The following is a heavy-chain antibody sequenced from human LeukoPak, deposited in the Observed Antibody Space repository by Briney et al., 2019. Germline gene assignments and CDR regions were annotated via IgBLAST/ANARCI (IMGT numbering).Heavy chain of an antibody. CDR3: AKEGMVRGFDY. Sequence: GRSLRLSCAASGFTFDDYAMHWVRQAPGKDLEWVSGISWNSGSIGYVDSVKGRFTISRDNAKNSLYLQMNSLRAEDTALYYCAKEGMVRGFDYWGQGTLVTVSS. CDR2: ISWNSGSI. D-gene: IGHD3-10*01. J-gene: IGHJ4*02. V-gene: IGHV3-9*01. CDR1: GFTFDDYA.